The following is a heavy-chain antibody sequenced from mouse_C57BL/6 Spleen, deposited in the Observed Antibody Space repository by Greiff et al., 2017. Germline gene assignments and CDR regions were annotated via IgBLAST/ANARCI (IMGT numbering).Heavy chain of an antibody. D-gene: IGHD2-5*01. J-gene: IGHJ2*01. CDR2: INYDGSST. CDR3: ARDYSSFDY. Sequence: EVKLVESEGGLVQPGSSMKLSCTASGFTFSDYYMAWVRQVPEKGLEWVANINYDGSSTYYLDSLKSRFIISRDNAKNILYLQMSSLKSEDTATYYCARDYSSFDYWGQGTTLTVSS. CDR1: GFTFSDYY. V-gene: IGHV5-16*01.